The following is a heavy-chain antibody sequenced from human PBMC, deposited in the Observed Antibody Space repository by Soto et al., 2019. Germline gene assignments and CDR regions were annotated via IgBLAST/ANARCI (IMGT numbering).Heavy chain of an antibody. CDR3: TTEVAAAPTSYYFDY. Sequence: ESGGGLVKPGGSLRLSCAASGFTFSNAWMSWVRQAPGKGLEWVGRIKSKTDGGTTDYAAPVKGRFTISRDDSKNTLYLQMNSLKTEDTAVYYCTTEVAAAPTSYYFDYWGQGTLVTVSS. V-gene: IGHV3-15*01. D-gene: IGHD6-13*01. CDR1: GFTFSNAW. CDR2: IKSKTDGGTT. J-gene: IGHJ4*02.